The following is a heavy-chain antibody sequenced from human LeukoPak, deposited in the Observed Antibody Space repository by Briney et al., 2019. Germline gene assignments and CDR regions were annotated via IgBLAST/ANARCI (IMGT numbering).Heavy chain of an antibody. Sequence: PGGSLRLSCAASGFTFSSYAMHWVRQAPGKGLEWVAVISYDGSNKYYADSAKGRFTISRDNSKNTLYLQMNSLRAEDTAVYYCARETKKYYYYYGMDVWGQGTTVTVSS. CDR2: ISYDGSNK. CDR1: GFTFSSYA. V-gene: IGHV3-30*04. J-gene: IGHJ6*02. CDR3: ARETKKYYYYYGMDV.